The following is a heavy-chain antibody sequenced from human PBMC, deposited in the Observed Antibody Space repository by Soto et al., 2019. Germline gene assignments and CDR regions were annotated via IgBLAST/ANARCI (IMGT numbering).Heavy chain of an antibody. Sequence: ASVKVSCKASGYTFTGYYMHWVRQAPGQGLEWMGWINPNSGGTNYAQKFQGRVTMTRDTSISTAYMELSRLRSDDTAVYYCARATEYSSSFDPWDQGTLVTVSS. V-gene: IGHV1-2*02. D-gene: IGHD6-6*01. CDR1: GYTFTGYY. CDR2: INPNSGGT. CDR3: ARATEYSSSFDP. J-gene: IGHJ5*02.